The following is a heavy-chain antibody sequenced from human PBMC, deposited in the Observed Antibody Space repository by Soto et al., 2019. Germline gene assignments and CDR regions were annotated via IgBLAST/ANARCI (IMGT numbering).Heavy chain of an antibody. V-gene: IGHV3-15*07. CDR3: TTVFYDSSGNHDY. CDR2: IKRKTDGGTP. D-gene: IGHD3-22*01. Sequence: GGSLRLSCAASGFTFSKAWMNWVRQAPGKGLEWVGRIKRKTDGGTPDYAAPVKGRFTISRDDSKNTLYLQMNSLKTEDTAVYYCTTVFYDSSGNHDYWGQGTLVTVSS. J-gene: IGHJ4*02. CDR1: GFTFSKAW.